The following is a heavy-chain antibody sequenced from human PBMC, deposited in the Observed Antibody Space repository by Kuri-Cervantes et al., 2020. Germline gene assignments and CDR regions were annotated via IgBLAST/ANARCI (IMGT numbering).Heavy chain of an antibody. CDR1: GGSISSYY. V-gene: IGHV4-59*13. CDR2: FYSFGGT. J-gene: IGHJ3*01. Sequence: SETLSLTCTVSGGSISSYYWSWIRQTPGKGLEWMGYFYSFGGTNYNPSLKSRLTISLDTSKKELSLKLNSVTAADTAVYYCARGQTGYYNNDAFDVWGQGTLVTVSS. CDR3: ARGQTGYYNNDAFDV. D-gene: IGHD3-9*01.